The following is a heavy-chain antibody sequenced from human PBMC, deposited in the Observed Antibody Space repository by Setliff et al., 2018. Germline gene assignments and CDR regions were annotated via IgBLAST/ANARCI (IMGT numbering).Heavy chain of an antibody. CDR2: ISAYNGNI. V-gene: IGHV1-18*01. Sequence: QGLEWMGWISAYNGNINYAQKFQGRVTMTTDTYTSTANMELRSLRSDDTAVYYCVRAPPTVVIPPGRAFFDPWGQGTLVTVSS. D-gene: IGHD2-2*01. CDR3: VRAPPTVVIPPGRAFFDP. J-gene: IGHJ5*02.